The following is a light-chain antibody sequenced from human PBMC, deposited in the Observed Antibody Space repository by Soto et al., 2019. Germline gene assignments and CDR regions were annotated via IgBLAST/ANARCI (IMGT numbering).Light chain of an antibody. CDR2: AAS. J-gene: IGKJ1*01. V-gene: IGKV1-39*01. CDR1: QSISTF. CDR3: QQNYTTPRT. Sequence: DIQMTQSPSSLSSSVGDRVSVTCRASQSISTFLNWYQQRPGEAPKLLIYAASSLQSGVPSRFSGSGSGADFPLTIGSLQPEDFAAYYCQQNYTTPRTFGQGTKVEVK.